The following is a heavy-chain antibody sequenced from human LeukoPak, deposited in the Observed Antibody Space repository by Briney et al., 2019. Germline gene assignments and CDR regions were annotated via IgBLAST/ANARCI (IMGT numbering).Heavy chain of an antibody. CDR1: GFTFSSYW. CDR2: IKQDGSEK. J-gene: IGHJ4*02. V-gene: IGHV3-7*01. CDR3: ARVGQEGSGWYWGIVSGYYFDY. Sequence: GGSLRLSCAASGFTFSSYWMSWVRQAPGKGLEWVANIKQDGSEKYYVDSVKGRFTISRDNAKNSLYLQMNSLRAEDTAVYYCARVGQEGSGWYWGIVSGYYFDYRGQGTLVTVSS. D-gene: IGHD6-19*01.